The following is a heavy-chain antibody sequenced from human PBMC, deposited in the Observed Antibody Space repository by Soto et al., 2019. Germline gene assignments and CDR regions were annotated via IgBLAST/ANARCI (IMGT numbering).Heavy chain of an antibody. V-gene: IGHV4-30-4*01. CDR1: GGSISSGDYY. CDR3: ARVRPLTWPKYCTNGVCYISGFDWFDP. Sequence: PSETLSLTCTVSGGSISSGDYYWSWIRQPPGKGLEWIGYIYYSGSTYYNPSLKSRVTISVDTSKNQFSLKLSSVTAADTAVYYCARVRPLTWPKYCTNGVCYISGFDWFDPWGQGTLVTVSS. D-gene: IGHD2-8*01. J-gene: IGHJ5*02. CDR2: IYYSGST.